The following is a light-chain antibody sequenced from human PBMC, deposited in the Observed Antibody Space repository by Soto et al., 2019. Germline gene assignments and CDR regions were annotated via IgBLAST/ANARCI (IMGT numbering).Light chain of an antibody. J-gene: IGKJ5*01. V-gene: IGKV3-20*01. CDR3: QQYGSSPIT. Sequence: EIVLTQSPGTLSLSPGERATLSCRASQSVSITSLAWYQQKPGQAPRLLIYGTSYRATAIPDRFSGSGSGTDFTLTISRLQPEDFAVYYCQQYGSSPITFGQGTRLEIK. CDR1: QSVSITS. CDR2: GTS.